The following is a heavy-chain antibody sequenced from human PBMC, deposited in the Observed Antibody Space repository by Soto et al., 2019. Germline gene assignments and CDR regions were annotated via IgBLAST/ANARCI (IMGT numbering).Heavy chain of an antibody. Sequence: PWGSLRLSCVGSGFTLNNYGVHWVRQAPGKGLEWVALMWYDGLRQTYLDSVRGRFTVSRDSSTNTIYLQMNSLRVEDTGNYFCVKESTPPFFDSWGQGTPVTVS. CDR3: VKESTPPFFDS. D-gene: IGHD2-15*01. CDR2: MWYDGLRQ. J-gene: IGHJ4*02. V-gene: IGHV3-33*03. CDR1: GFTLNNYG.